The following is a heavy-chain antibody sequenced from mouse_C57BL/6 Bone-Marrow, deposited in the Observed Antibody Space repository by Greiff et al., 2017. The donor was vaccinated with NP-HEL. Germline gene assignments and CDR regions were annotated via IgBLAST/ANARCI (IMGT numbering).Heavy chain of an antibody. D-gene: IGHD1-1*01. CDR1: GYTFTSYG. J-gene: IGHJ3*01. CDR3: ARRRGYYGQAY. Sequence: QVQLKESGAELARPGASVKLSCKASGYTFTSYGISWVKQRTGQGLEWIGEIYPRSGNTYYNEKFKGKATLTADKASSTAYMELRSLTSEDSAVYFCARRRGYYGQAYWGQGTLVTVSA. V-gene: IGHV1-81*01. CDR2: IYPRSGNT.